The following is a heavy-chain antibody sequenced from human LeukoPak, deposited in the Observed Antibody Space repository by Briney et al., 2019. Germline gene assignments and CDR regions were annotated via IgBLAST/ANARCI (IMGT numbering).Heavy chain of an antibody. Sequence: GGSLRLSCAASGFTFSNAWMSWVRQAPGKGLEWVGRIKSKTDGGTTDYAAPVKGRFTISRDDSKNTLYLQMNSLGAEDTAVYYCAKDDTDDSSGYPEPDDAFDIWGQGTMVTVSS. D-gene: IGHD3-22*01. V-gene: IGHV3-15*01. CDR2: IKSKTDGGTT. CDR1: GFTFSNAW. CDR3: AKDDTDDSSGYPEPDDAFDI. J-gene: IGHJ3*02.